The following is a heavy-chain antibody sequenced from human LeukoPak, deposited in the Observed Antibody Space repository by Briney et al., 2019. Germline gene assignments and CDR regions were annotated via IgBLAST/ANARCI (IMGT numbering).Heavy chain of an antibody. CDR1: GFTFSDYY. J-gene: IGHJ5*02. CDR3: ATDGAGFDT. Sequence: GGSLRLSCVASGFTFSDYYMSWFRQAPGKGLEWVSYISGSGSTIYYADSVKGRFTISRDNAKKSLYLEMNNLRAEDTAVYYCATDGAGFDTWGQGVLVTVSS. V-gene: IGHV3-11*01. CDR2: ISGSGSTI.